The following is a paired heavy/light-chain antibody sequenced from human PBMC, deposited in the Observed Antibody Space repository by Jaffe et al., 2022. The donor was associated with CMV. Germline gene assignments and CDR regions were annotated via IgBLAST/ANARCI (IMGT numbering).Heavy chain of an antibody. V-gene: IGHV4-39*01. CDR3: ARHKRWAVRDYFDY. D-gene: IGHD6-19*01. Sequence: QVQLQESGPGLVKPSETLSLTCTVSDGSIGSSSYYWAWIRQPPGKGLEWIGNIYYRGNTYYNLSLKSRVTLSVDTSKRHFSLNLRSVSAADTAVYYCARHKRWAVRDYFDYWSQGTLVTVSS. J-gene: IGHJ4*02. CDR1: DGSIGSSSYY. CDR2: IYYRGNT.
Light chain of an antibody. CDR3: ATWDDSLNHWV. CDR1: SSSIGIFN. Sequence: QSVLTQPPSASGTPGQRVTISCSGSSSSIGIFNVNWYQQLPGTAPKLLIYFNDQRPSGVPDRFSGSKSGTSASLAISGLQSEDEADYFCATWDDSLNHWVFGGGTKLTVL. CDR2: FND. J-gene: IGLJ3*02. V-gene: IGLV1-44*01.